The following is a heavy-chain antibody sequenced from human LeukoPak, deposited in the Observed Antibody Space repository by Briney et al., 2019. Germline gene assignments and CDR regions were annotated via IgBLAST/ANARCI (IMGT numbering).Heavy chain of an antibody. Sequence: ASVKVSCKVSGFTLTELSMHWVRQAPGKGLEWMGGFDPEDGETIYAQKFQGRVTMTEDTSTDTAYMELSSLRSEDTAVYYCARCSSGWYGIGAFDIWGQGTMVTVSS. CDR2: FDPEDGET. V-gene: IGHV1-24*01. CDR3: ARCSSGWYGIGAFDI. D-gene: IGHD6-19*01. CDR1: GFTLTELS. J-gene: IGHJ3*02.